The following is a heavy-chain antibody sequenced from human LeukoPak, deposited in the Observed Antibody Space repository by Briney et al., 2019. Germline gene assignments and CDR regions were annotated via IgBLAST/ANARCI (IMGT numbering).Heavy chain of an antibody. J-gene: IGHJ4*02. V-gene: IGHV3-30*02. Sequence: GGSLRLSCAASGFTFNNYGMHWVRQAPGKGLEWLAFIRYDGSNTYYADSVKGRFTVSRDDSKNTLYLQMSSLRAEDTAVYYCANPGGQLVPHYWGQGTLVTVSS. CDR1: GFTFNNYG. CDR2: IRYDGSNT. D-gene: IGHD6-13*01. CDR3: ANPGGQLVPHY.